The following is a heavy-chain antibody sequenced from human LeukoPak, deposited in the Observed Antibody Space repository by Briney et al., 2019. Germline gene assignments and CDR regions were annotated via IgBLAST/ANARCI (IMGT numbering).Heavy chain of an antibody. CDR2: ISWNSGSI. Sequence: QPGRSLRLSCAASGFTFDDYAMHWVRQAPGKGLEWVSGISWNSGSIGYADSVKGRFTISRDNAKNSLYLQMNSLRAEDTALYYCAKGPFASRSRGGVVIIGYFDYWGQGTLVTVSS. CDR3: AKGPFASRSRGGVVIIGYFDY. CDR1: GFTFDDYA. V-gene: IGHV3-9*01. J-gene: IGHJ4*02. D-gene: IGHD3-3*01.